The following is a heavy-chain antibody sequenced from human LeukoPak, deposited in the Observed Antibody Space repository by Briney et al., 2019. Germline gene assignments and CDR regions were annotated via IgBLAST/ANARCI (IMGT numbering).Heavy chain of an antibody. CDR2: INSDGSNT. Sequence: HPGGSLRLSCAASGFTFSSYWMHWVRQAPGKGLVWVPRINSDGSNTNYADSVKGRFTISRDNAKNTLYLQMSSLRAEDTAVYYCARDYGDYFSGGYYFDYWGQGTLVTVSS. V-gene: IGHV3-74*01. CDR3: ARDYGDYFSGGYYFDY. D-gene: IGHD4-17*01. J-gene: IGHJ4*02. CDR1: GFTFSSYW.